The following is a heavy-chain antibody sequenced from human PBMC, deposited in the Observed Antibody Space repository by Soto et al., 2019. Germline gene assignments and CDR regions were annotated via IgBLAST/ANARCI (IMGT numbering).Heavy chain of an antibody. V-gene: IGHV3-11*01. CDR3: ARVTIGYYYDTLYAFDI. CDR2: ISSSGSTI. Sequence: GGSLRLSCAASGFTFSDYYTSWIRQAPGKGLEWVSYISSSGSTIYYADSVKGRFTISRDNAKNSLYLQMNSLRAEDTAVYYCARVTIGYYYDTLYAFDIWGQGTMVTVSS. J-gene: IGHJ3*02. D-gene: IGHD3-22*01. CDR1: GFTFSDYY.